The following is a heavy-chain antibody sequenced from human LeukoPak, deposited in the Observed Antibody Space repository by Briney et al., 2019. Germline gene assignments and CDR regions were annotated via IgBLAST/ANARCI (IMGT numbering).Heavy chain of an antibody. D-gene: IGHD2-15*01. CDR3: ARDNARVRGLDY. V-gene: IGHV1-18*01. CDR1: GYTLTSYG. J-gene: IGHJ4*02. Sequence: ASVKVSCKASGYTLTSYGISWVRQAPGQGLEWMGWISAYNGNTNYAQKLQGRVTMTTDTSTSTAYMELSSLRSEDTAVYYCARDNARVRGLDYWGQGTLVTVSS. CDR2: ISAYNGNT.